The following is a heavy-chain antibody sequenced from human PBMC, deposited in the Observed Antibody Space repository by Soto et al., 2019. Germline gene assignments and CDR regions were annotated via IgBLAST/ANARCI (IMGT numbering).Heavy chain of an antibody. CDR3: SRRLQYETNAYYSDY. D-gene: IGHD4-4*01. V-gene: IGHV3-23*01. Sequence: GGSLRLSCAASGFTFSSSVMSWVRQSPGKGLEWVSSISGTGDKTFYGDSGKGRFTISRDNSKNTFYLQMNNLRVEDTAVYFCSRRLQYETNAYYSDYWGQGTLVTVSS. CDR1: GFTFSSSV. J-gene: IGHJ4*02. CDR2: ISGTGDKT.